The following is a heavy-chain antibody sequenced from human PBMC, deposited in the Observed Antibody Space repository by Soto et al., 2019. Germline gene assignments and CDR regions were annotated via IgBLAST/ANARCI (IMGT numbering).Heavy chain of an antibody. CDR1: GFTFSAYV. Sequence: GGSLRLSCAASGFTFSAYVMSWVRQAPGKGLEWVSSITSSGGGTYYADSVKGRFTVSRDNSKNTLYLQMNSLRAEDTAVYYCSKVTAVWGQGTMVTVSS. J-gene: IGHJ1*01. CDR2: ITSSGGGT. V-gene: IGHV3-23*01. CDR3: SKVTAV. D-gene: IGHD5-18*01.